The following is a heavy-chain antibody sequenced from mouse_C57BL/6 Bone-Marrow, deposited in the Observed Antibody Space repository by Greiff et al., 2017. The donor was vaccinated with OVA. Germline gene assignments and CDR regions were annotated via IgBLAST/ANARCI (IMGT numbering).Heavy chain of an antibody. CDR3: AGLYYGSSFDY. CDR1: GYTFTSYG. J-gene: IGHJ2*01. Sequence: QVQLQQSGAELARPGASVKLSCKASGYTFTSYGISWVKQRTGQGLEWIGEIYPGSGNTYYNEKFKGKATLTADKSSSTAYMELRSLTSEDSAVYFCAGLYYGSSFDYWGQGTTLTVSS. D-gene: IGHD1-1*01. CDR2: IYPGSGNT. V-gene: IGHV1-81*01.